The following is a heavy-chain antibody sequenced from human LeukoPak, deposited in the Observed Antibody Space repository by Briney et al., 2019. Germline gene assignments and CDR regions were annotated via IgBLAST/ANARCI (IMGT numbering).Heavy chain of an antibody. Sequence: PSETLSLTCAVYGGSFSGYYWSWIRQPPGKGLEWIGEINHSGSTNYNPSLKSRVTISVDTSKNQFSLKLSSVTAADTAVYYSARQYCSSIICYFDYWGQGTLVTVSS. CDR3: ARQYCSSIICYFDY. J-gene: IGHJ4*02. V-gene: IGHV4-34*01. CDR2: INHSGST. CDR1: GGSFSGYY. D-gene: IGHD2-2*01.